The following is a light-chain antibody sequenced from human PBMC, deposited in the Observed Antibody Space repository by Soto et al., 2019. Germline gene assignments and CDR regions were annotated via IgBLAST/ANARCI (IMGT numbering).Light chain of an antibody. V-gene: IGKV3-20*01. J-gene: IGKJ4*01. Sequence: EIVLTQSPGTLSLSPGERATLSCRASQSVTSSYLAWYQQKPGQAPRLLIYGASSRATGIPDRFSGSGSGTDSTLTISRLEPQDFAMYYSHQYGSSPLTFGGGTKVEIK. CDR1: QSVTSSY. CDR3: HQYGSSPLT. CDR2: GAS.